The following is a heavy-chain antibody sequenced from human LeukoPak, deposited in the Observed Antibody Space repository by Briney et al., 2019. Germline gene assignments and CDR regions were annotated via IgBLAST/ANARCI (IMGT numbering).Heavy chain of an antibody. D-gene: IGHD6-19*01. J-gene: IGHJ2*01. CDR3: TTSGYSSGWPPASYFDL. CDR2: IKSKTDGATI. CDR1: GITFSNAW. Sequence: GGSLRLSCAASGITFSNAWMSWVRQAPGKGPEWVGRIKSKTDGATIDYAAPVKGRFTISRDDSKSTLYLQMNSLRTEDTAVYYCTTSGYSSGWPPASYFDLWGRGTLVTVSS. V-gene: IGHV3-15*01.